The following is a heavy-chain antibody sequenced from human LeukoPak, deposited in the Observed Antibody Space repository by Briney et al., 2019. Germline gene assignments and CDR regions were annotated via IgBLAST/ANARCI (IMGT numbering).Heavy chain of an antibody. Sequence: SETLSLTCTVSGGSISSGGYYWSWIRQHPGKGLEWIGYIYYSGSTYYNPSLKSRLTISVDTSKNQFSLKLSSVTAADTAVYYCARGLGSSSWYYYYGMDVWGQGTTVTVSS. CDR3: ARGLGSSSWYYYYGMDV. V-gene: IGHV4-31*03. J-gene: IGHJ6*02. CDR2: IYYSGST. CDR1: GGSISSGGYY. D-gene: IGHD6-13*01.